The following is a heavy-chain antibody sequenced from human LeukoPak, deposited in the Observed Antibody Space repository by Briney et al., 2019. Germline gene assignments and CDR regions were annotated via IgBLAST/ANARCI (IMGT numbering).Heavy chain of an antibody. D-gene: IGHD3-3*01. Sequence: PGGSLRLSCAASGFTFNNYWMHWVRQIPGKGLVWVSRINNDESRTNYVDSAKGRFTISRDNAKNTLYLQMNSLRAEDTAVYYCAKDLNNFDFWSGYYLIDAFDIWGQGTMVTVSS. CDR3: AKDLNNFDFWSGYYLIDAFDI. V-gene: IGHV3-74*01. CDR2: INNDESRT. CDR1: GFTFNNYW. J-gene: IGHJ3*02.